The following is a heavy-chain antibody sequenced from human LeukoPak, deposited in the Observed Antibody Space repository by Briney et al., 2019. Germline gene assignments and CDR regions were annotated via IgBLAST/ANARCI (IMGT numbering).Heavy chain of an antibody. D-gene: IGHD5-18*01. CDR2: IYYSGST. CDR1: GGSISSGGYY. CDR3: ARVGRSYGTEGYYFDY. Sequence: SQTLSLTCTVSGGSISSGGYYWSWIRQPPGKGLEWIGYIYYSGSTNYNPSLKSRVTISVDTSKNQFSLKLSSVTAADTAVYYCARVGRSYGTEGYYFDYWGQGTLVTVSS. J-gene: IGHJ4*02. V-gene: IGHV4-61*08.